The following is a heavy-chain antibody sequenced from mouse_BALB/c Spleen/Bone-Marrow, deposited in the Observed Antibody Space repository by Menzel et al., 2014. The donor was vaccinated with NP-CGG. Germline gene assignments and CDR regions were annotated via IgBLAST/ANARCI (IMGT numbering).Heavy chain of an antibody. D-gene: IGHD2-1*01. V-gene: IGHV14-3*02. Sequence: VQLQQSGAELVKPGASVRLSCTASGFNIKDTYMHWVKQRPEQGLEWIGRIDTANGNTKYDPKFQGKATITADTSSNTAYLQLSSLTSEDTAVYYCARYGNGLMDYWGQGTSVTVSS. J-gene: IGHJ4*01. CDR3: ARYGNGLMDY. CDR2: IDTANGNT. CDR1: GFNIKDTY.